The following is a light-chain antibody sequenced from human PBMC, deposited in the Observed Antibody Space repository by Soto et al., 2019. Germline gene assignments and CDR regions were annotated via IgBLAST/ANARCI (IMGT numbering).Light chain of an antibody. V-gene: IGKV3-20*01. CDR1: RSLSSDY. CDR3: QQYGSSPLT. CDR2: HAS. Sequence: GVFQSPGTLSLSTGERATLSCRASRSLSSDYLAWYQQKPGQAPRLLFYHASRRATGTPDRFSVSGSGTDFTLTISRLEPEDFAVYYCQQYGSSPLTFAGGTKVAIK. J-gene: IGKJ4*01.